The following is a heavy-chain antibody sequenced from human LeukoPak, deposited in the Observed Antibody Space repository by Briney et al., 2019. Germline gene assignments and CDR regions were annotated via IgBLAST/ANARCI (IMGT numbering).Heavy chain of an antibody. J-gene: IGHJ4*02. D-gene: IGHD3-10*01. CDR2: ISYDGSNK. CDR1: GFTFSSYA. V-gene: IGHV3-30-3*01. CDR3: ARDKITMVRGVSDY. Sequence: GGSLRLSCAASGFTFSSYAMHWVRQAPGKGLEWVAVISYDGSNKYYADSVKGRFTISRDNSKNSLYLQMNSLRAEDTAVYYCARDKITMVRGVSDYWGQGTLVTVSS.